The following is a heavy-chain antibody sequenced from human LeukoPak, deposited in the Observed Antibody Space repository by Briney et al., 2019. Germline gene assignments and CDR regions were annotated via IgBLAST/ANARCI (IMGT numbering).Heavy chain of an antibody. Sequence: PSETLSLTCAASGGSLSNNYWSWIRQPPGKGLDWIGEIIHSGSTNYNPSLKSRVTISVDTSMNQASLKLHSVTAADTAVYYCARGRYDFWSGYYGFWGQGTLVTVSS. J-gene: IGHJ4*02. V-gene: IGHV4-34*01. CDR2: IIHSGST. CDR1: GGSLSNNY. CDR3: ARGRYDFWSGYYGF. D-gene: IGHD3-3*01.